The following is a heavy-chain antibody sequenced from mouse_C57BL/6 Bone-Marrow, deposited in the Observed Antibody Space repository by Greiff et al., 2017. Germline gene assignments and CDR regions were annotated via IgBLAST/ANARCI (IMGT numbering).Heavy chain of an antibody. Sequence: EVQLVESGGGLVKPGGSLKLSCAASGFTFSDYGMHWVRQAPEKGLEWVAYISSGSSTIYYADTVKGRFTISRYNAKNTLFLQMTSLRSEDTAMYYCARPLYYGNYWFADWGQGTLVTVSA. CDR2: ISSGSSTI. CDR3: ARPLYYGNYWFAD. D-gene: IGHD2-1*01. V-gene: IGHV5-17*01. CDR1: GFTFSDYG. J-gene: IGHJ3*01.